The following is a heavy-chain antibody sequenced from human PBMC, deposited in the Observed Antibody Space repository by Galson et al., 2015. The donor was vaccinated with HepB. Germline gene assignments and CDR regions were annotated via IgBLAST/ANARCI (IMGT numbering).Heavy chain of an antibody. D-gene: IGHD6-6*01. J-gene: IGHJ4*02. CDR2: IIPIFGTA. CDR1: GGTFSSCA. CDR3: ARDEGGHSSSYPVMDY. V-gene: IGHV1-69*13. Sequence: SVKVSCKASGGTFSSCAISWVRQAPGQGLEWMGGIIPIFGTANYAQKFQGRVTITADESTSTAYMELSSLRSEDTAVYYCARDEGGHSSSYPVMDYWGRGTLVTVSS.